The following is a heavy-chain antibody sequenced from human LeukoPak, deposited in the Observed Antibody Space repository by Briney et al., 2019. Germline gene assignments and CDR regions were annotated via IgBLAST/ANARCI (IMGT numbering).Heavy chain of an antibody. CDR3: AREGGRWLQNPPVVY. CDR2: INAGNGNT. V-gene: IGHV1-3*01. Sequence: GASVKVSCKASGYTFTSYAMHWVRQAPGQRLEWMGWINAGNGNTKYSQKFQGRVTITRDTSASTAYMELSSLRSEDTAVYYCAREGGRWLQNPPVVYWGQGTLVTVSS. D-gene: IGHD5-24*01. J-gene: IGHJ4*02. CDR1: GYTFTSYA.